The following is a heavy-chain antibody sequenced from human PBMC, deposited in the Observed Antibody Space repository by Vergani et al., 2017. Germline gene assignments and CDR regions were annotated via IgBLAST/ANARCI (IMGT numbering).Heavy chain of an antibody. J-gene: IGHJ4*02. D-gene: IGHD3-16*02. V-gene: IGHV4-34*01. CDR3: ARGDYVWGSYRYTLFDY. Sequence: QVQLQQWGAGLLKPSETLSLTCAVYGGSFSGYYWSWIRQPPGKGLEWIGEINHSGSTNYNPSLKSRVTISVDTSKNQFSLKLSSVTAADTAVYYCARGDYVWGSYRYTLFDYWGQGTLVTVSS. CDR1: GGSFSGYY. CDR2: INHSGST.